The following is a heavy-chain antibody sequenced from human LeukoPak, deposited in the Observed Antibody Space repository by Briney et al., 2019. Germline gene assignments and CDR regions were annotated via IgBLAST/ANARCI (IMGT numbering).Heavy chain of an antibody. CDR2: IWYDGGNK. Sequence: GGSLRLSCAASGFTFSSYGMHWVRQAPGKGLEWVAVIWYDGGNKYYADSVKGRFTISRDNSKNTLYLQMNSLRAEDTAVYYCARDREYSSSYFDYWGQGTLVTVSS. V-gene: IGHV3-33*08. CDR1: GFTFSSYG. D-gene: IGHD6-6*01. CDR3: ARDREYSSSYFDY. J-gene: IGHJ4*02.